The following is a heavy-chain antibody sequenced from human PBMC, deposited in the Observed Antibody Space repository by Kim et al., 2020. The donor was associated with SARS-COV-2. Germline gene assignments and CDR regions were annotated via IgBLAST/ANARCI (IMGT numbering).Heavy chain of an antibody. D-gene: IGHD4-4*01. V-gene: IGHV1-69*13. Sequence: SVKVSCKASGGTFSSYAISWVRQAPGQGLEWMGGIIPIFGTANYAQKFQGRVTITADESTSTAYMELSSLRSEDTAVYYCARDFPLSEQVTPRIRYYYGMDVWGQGTTVTVSS. CDR1: GGTFSSYA. J-gene: IGHJ6*02. CDR3: ARDFPLSEQVTPRIRYYYGMDV. CDR2: IIPIFGTA.